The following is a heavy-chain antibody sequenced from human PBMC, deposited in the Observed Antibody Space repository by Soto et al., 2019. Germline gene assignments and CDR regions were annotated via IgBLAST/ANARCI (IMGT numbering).Heavy chain of an antibody. D-gene: IGHD3-9*01. CDR2: ISYDGNTQ. Sequence: QVQLVESGGGVVQPGGSLRLSCAASGFIFSGYAMHWVRQAPGKGLEWVAVISYDGNTQYYADSVKGRFTVSRDNSNNILYVEMNNLRDEDTAMYYCAKETNAYEINFWGQGTQVTVSP. J-gene: IGHJ4*02. V-gene: IGHV3-30-3*01. CDR1: GFIFSGYA. CDR3: AKETNAYEINF.